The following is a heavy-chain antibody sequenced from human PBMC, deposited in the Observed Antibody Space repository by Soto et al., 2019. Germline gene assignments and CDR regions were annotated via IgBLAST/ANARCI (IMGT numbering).Heavy chain of an antibody. CDR2: FDPEDGET. CDR1: GYTLTELS. D-gene: IGHD6-6*01. V-gene: IGHV1-24*01. Sequence: ASVKVSCKVSGYTLTELSMHWVRQAPGKGLEWMGGFDPEDGETIYAQKFQGRVTMTEDTSTDTAYMELSSLRSEDTAVYYCATSVGGYSSSSAAGIGWFDPWGQGTRVTVSS. J-gene: IGHJ5*02. CDR3: ATSVGGYSSSSAAGIGWFDP.